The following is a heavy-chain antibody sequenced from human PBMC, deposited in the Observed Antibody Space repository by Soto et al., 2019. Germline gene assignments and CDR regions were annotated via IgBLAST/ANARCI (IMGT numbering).Heavy chain of an antibody. CDR3: ARPYYYGSGSYLDYGMDV. CDR2: IIPIFGTA. V-gene: IGHV1-69*01. J-gene: IGHJ6*02. Sequence: QVQLVQSGAEVKKPGSSVKVSCKASGGTFSSYAISWVRQAPGQGLEWIGGIIPIFGTANYAQKFQGRVTITADESTNTAYMELSSLRSEDPAVYYCARPYYYGSGSYLDYGMDVWGQGTTVTVSS. CDR1: GGTFSSYA. D-gene: IGHD3-10*01.